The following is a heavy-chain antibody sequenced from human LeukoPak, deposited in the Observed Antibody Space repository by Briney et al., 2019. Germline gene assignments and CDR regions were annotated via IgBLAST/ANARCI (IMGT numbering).Heavy chain of an antibody. CDR1: GYTFTSYG. CDR2: ISAYNGNT. Sequence: ASVKVSCKASGYTFTSYGISWVRQAPGQGLEWMGWISAYNGNTNYAQKFQGRVTMTRDTSTSTVYMELSSLRSEDTAVYYCARGGNSGSFDGDAFDIWGQGTMVTVSS. V-gene: IGHV1-18*01. J-gene: IGHJ3*02. CDR3: ARGGNSGSFDGDAFDI. D-gene: IGHD1-26*01.